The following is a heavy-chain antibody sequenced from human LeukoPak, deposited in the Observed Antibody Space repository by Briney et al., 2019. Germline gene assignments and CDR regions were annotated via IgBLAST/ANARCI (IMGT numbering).Heavy chain of an antibody. CDR1: GFTFSDYY. J-gene: IGHJ3*02. CDR2: ISSSGSTI. CDR3: AKTGRWLPPATFDI. Sequence: GGSLRLSCAASGFTFSDYYMSWIRQAPGKGVEWVSYISSSGSTIYYADSVKGRFTISRDNAKNSLYLQMNSLRAEDTAVYYCAKTGRWLPPATFDIWGQGTMVTVSS. D-gene: IGHD5-24*01. V-gene: IGHV3-11*01.